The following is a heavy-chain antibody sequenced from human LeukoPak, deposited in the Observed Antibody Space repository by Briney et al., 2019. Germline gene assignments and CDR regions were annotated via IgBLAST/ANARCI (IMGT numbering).Heavy chain of an antibody. J-gene: IGHJ4*02. Sequence: PSETLSLTCTVSGGSISSSSYYWGWIRQPPGKGLEWIGSIYYSGSTYYNPSLKSRVTISVDTSKNQFSLKLSSVTAADTAVYDCARQSGGLLPMVVFDYWGQGTLVTVSS. CDR3: ARQSGGLLPMVVFDY. V-gene: IGHV4-39*01. D-gene: IGHD3-16*01. CDR1: GGSISSSSYY. CDR2: IYYSGST.